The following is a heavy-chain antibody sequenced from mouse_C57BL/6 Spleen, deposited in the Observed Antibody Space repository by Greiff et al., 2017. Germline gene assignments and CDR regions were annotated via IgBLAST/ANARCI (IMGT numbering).Heavy chain of an antibody. CDR1: GYTFTSYW. V-gene: IGHV1-55*01. CDR3: ARRGGLRLPFDY. D-gene: IGHD3-2*02. CDR2: IYPGSGST. J-gene: IGHJ2*01. Sequence: QVQLQQSGAELVKPGASVKMSCKASGYTFTSYWITWVKQRPGQGLEWIGDIYPGSGSTNYNEKFKSKATLTVDTSSSTAYMQLSSLTSEDSAVYYCARRGGLRLPFDYWGQGTTLTVSS.